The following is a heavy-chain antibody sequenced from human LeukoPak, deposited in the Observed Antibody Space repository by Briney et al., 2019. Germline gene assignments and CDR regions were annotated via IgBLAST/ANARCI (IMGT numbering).Heavy chain of an antibody. CDR2: IIPIFGTA. CDR3: AREREYGSGSYYGRWFDP. V-gene: IGHV1-69*13. J-gene: IGHJ5*02. CDR1: GGTFSSYA. D-gene: IGHD3-10*01. Sequence: ASVKVSCKASGGTFSSYAISWVRQAPGQGLEWMGGIIPIFGTANYAQKFQGRVTITADESTSTAYMGLSSLRSEDTAVYYCAREREYGSGSYYGRWFDPWGQGTLVTVSS.